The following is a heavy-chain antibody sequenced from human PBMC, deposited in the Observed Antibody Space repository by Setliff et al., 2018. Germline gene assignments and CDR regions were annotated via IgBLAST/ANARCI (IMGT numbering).Heavy chain of an antibody. Sequence: PGGSLRLSCAASGFTFSSYAMSWVRQAPGKGLERVSVFYSGGSTYYADSVKGRFTIYRDNSKNTLYLQINSLRLEDTAIYYCARDAGGDYDNWGQGTLVTVSS. CDR3: ARDAGGDYDN. J-gene: IGHJ4*02. CDR2: FYSGGST. V-gene: IGHV3-66*02. D-gene: IGHD2-21*02. CDR1: GFTFSSYA.